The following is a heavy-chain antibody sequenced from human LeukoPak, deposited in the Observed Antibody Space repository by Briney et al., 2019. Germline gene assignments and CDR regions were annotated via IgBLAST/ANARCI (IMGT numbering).Heavy chain of an antibody. CDR1: GFTFSDYY. CDR3: AKDLFVTYYDSSGYYGAFDI. D-gene: IGHD3-22*01. Sequence: PGGSLRLSCAASGFTFSDYYMSWIRQAPGKGLEWVSYISSSGSTIYYADAVKGRFTISRDNSKNTLYLQMNSLRAEDTAVYYCAKDLFVTYYDSSGYYGAFDIWGQGTMVTVSS. V-gene: IGHV3-11*01. CDR2: ISSSGSTI. J-gene: IGHJ3*02.